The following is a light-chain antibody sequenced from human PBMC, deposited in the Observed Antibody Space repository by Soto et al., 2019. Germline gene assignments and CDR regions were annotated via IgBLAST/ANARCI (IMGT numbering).Light chain of an antibody. CDR1: QTISSW. Sequence: DIQMTQSPSSLSASVGDRVTITCRASQTISSWLAWYQQKPGKAPNLLIYKASTLESGVPSRFSGSGSGTEFTLTISSVQPDDFATYYCQQYKSYPLTFGGGTKVDI. CDR2: KAS. J-gene: IGKJ4*01. CDR3: QQYKSYPLT. V-gene: IGKV1-5*03.